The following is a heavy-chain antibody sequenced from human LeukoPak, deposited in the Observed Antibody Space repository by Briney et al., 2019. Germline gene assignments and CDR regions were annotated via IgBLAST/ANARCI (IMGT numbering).Heavy chain of an antibody. CDR3: AVAVAFRI. Sequence: PSETLSLTCTVSGGSISSSSYYWGWIRQPPGKGLEWIGEINHSGSTNYNPSLKSRVTISVDTSKNQFSLKLSSVTAADTAVYYCAVAVAFRIWGQGTMVTVSS. CDR2: INHSGST. V-gene: IGHV4-39*07. J-gene: IGHJ3*02. CDR1: GGSISSSSYY. D-gene: IGHD6-19*01.